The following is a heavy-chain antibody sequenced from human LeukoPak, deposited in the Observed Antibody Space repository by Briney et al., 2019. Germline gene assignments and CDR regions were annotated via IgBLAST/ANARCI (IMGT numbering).Heavy chain of an antibody. CDR3: ARGVAGLVRGDAFDI. Sequence: ASVKVSCKASGYTFTSYGISWVRQAPGQGLEWMGWISAYNGNINYAQKLQGRVTMTTDTSTSTAYMELRSLRSDDTAVYYCARGVAGLVRGDAFDIWGQGTMVTVSS. CDR2: ISAYNGNI. J-gene: IGHJ3*02. D-gene: IGHD3-10*01. V-gene: IGHV1-18*04. CDR1: GYTFTSYG.